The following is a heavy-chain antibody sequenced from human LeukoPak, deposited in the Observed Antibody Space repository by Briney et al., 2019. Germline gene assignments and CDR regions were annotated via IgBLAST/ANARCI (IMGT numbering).Heavy chain of an antibody. J-gene: IGHJ6*03. CDR1: GYTFTSYG. CDR2: ISAYNGNT. CDR3: ARVGLSLWFGEGDYYYMDV. V-gene: IGHV1-18*01. D-gene: IGHD3-10*01. Sequence: ASVKVYCKASGYTFTSYGISWVRQAPGQGLEWMGWISAYNGNTNYAQKLQGRVTMTTGTSTSTAYMELRSLRSDDTAVYYCARVGLSLWFGEGDYYYMDVWGKGTTVTVSS.